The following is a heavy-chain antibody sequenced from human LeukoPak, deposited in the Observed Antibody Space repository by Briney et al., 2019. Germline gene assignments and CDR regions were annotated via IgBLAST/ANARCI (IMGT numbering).Heavy chain of an antibody. D-gene: IGHD1-1*01. V-gene: IGHV4-59*01. Sequence: PSETLSLTCTVSGGSISSFYWSWVRQPPGKGLEWIGYIYYSGSTNYNPSLKSRVTISVDTSKNQFSLKLSSVTAADTAVYYCARHGTSGTNLNWFDPWGQGTLVTVSS. CDR2: IYYSGST. CDR3: ARHGTSGTNLNWFDP. CDR1: GGSISSFY. J-gene: IGHJ5*02.